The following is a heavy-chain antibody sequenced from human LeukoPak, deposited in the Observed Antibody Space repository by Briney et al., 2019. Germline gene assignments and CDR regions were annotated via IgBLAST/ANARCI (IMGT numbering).Heavy chain of an antibody. CDR3: VRHNTGADY. CDR2: IYPDDSDT. CDR1: GYSFTNYW. J-gene: IGHJ4*02. Sequence: GESLKISCKGSGYSFTNYWIGWVRQMPGKGLEWMGIIYPDDSDTRPSPTFQGQVTISADKSISTAYLQWSSLGDSDTAMYYCVRHNTGADYWGQGTLVTVSS. D-gene: IGHD1-14*01. V-gene: IGHV5-51*01.